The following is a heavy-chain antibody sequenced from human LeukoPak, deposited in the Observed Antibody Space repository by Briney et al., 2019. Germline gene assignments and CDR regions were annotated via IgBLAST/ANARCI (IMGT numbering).Heavy chain of an antibody. D-gene: IGHD5-24*01. Sequence: GSLRLSCAASGFTFSTYAMSWVRQAPGKGLEWVSGISGSDGSTYYADSVKGRFTISKDNSKNTLYLQMNSLRAEDTAVYYCAKEGMAGIRQYFDYWGQGTLVTVSS. V-gene: IGHV3-23*01. CDR2: ISGSDGST. J-gene: IGHJ4*02. CDR3: AKEGMAGIRQYFDY. CDR1: GFTFSTYA.